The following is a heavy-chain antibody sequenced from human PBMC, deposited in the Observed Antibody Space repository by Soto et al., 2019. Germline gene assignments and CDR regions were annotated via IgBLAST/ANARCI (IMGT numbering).Heavy chain of an antibody. Sequence: ASVKVSCKASGYTFTSYDINWVRQATGQGLEWMGWMNPNSGNTGYAQKFQGRVTMTRNTSISTAYMEMSSLRSEDTAEYYCSREVVGHHYASGSYYHSFDYWGQGTLVTVSS. V-gene: IGHV1-8*01. J-gene: IGHJ4*02. D-gene: IGHD3-10*01. CDR2: MNPNSGNT. CDR1: GYTFTSYD. CDR3: SREVVGHHYASGSYYHSFDY.